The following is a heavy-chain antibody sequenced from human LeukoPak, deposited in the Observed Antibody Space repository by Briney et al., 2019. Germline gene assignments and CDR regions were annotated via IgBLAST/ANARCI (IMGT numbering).Heavy chain of an antibody. V-gene: IGHV1-46*01. J-gene: IGHJ3*02. D-gene: IGHD3-22*01. Sequence: ASVKVSCKASGYTFTSYAMNWVRQAPGQGLEWMGIINPSGGSTSYAQKFQGRVTMTRDTSTSTVYMELSSLRSEDTAVYYCARDGDNYYDSSGYYYGDAFDIWGQGTMVTVSS. CDR1: GYTFTSYA. CDR3: ARDGDNYYDSSGYYYGDAFDI. CDR2: INPSGGST.